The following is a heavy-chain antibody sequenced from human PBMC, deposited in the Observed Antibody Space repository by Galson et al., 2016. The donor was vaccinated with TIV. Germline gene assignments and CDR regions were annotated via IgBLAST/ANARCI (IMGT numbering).Heavy chain of an antibody. D-gene: IGHD2-21*01. CDR3: ARDRRHCGNECYLYYYYGMDV. CDR1: ELTVSSNY. CDR2: ISGGGTT. V-gene: IGHV3-66*02. J-gene: IGHJ6*02. Sequence: SLRLSCAASELTVSSNYMSWVRQAPGKGLEWVSLISGGGTTSYADSVRGRFTISRDNSNNLVYLQMNNLRPEDTGVYYCARDRRHCGNECYLYYYYGMDVWGQGATVTVAS.